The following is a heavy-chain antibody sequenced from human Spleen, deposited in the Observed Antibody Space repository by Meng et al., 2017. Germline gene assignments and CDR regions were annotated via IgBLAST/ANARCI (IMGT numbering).Heavy chain of an antibody. Sequence: QLHLQGSGPGLVKPSETLSLTCTVSGGSISSSNYYWDWIRQPPGKGLEWIGAIYHSGSTSYNPSLQSRVTMFVDTSKNQFSLMLTSVTATDTAVYYCARRRGGSGRDCWGQGTLVTVSS. V-gene: IGHV4-39*01. CDR1: GGSISSSNYY. CDR3: ARRRGGSGRDC. CDR2: IYHSGST. D-gene: IGHD3-10*01. J-gene: IGHJ4*02.